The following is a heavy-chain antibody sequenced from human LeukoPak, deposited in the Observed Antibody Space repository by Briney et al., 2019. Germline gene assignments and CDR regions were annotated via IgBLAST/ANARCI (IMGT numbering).Heavy chain of an antibody. V-gene: IGHV3-23*01. Sequence: GGSLRLSCAASGFTFTSYGMSWVRQAPGKGLEWVSVISVNGGSTYYADSVKGRFTISRDNSKNTLYLQMNSLTAEDTTVYYCAKGAVALAMEGGQGILVTVSS. CDR2: ISVNGGST. D-gene: IGHD5-18*01. J-gene: IGHJ4*02. CDR1: GFTFTSYG. CDR3: AKGAVALAME.